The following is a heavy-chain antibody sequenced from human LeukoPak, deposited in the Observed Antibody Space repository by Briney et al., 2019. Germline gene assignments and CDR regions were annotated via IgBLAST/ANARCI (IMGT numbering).Heavy chain of an antibody. CDR3: AKDLAAGIAFDL. Sequence: GGSLRLSCAASGFTFSSYGMHWVRQAPGMGLEWVAIISYDGRNKYYADSVKGRFTISRDNSGNTLYLQMNSLRAEDTALYYCAKDLAAGIAFDLWGQGTMVIVSS. CDR2: ISYDGRNK. CDR1: GFTFSSYG. D-gene: IGHD6-13*01. V-gene: IGHV3-30*18. J-gene: IGHJ3*01.